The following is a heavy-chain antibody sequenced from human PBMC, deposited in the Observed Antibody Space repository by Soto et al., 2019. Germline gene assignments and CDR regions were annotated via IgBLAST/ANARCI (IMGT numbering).Heavy chain of an antibody. CDR2: IYYSGST. Sequence: ETLSLTCTLSGGCVSSGSYYWSWIRQPPGKGLEWIGYIYYSGSTNYNPSLKSRVTISVDTSKNQFSLKLSSVTAADTAVYYCARDLGLGVLMVYATSGFDPWGQGTLVTVA. D-gene: IGHD2-8*01. CDR3: ARDLGLGVLMVYATSGFDP. V-gene: IGHV4-61*01. CDR1: GGCVSSGSYY. J-gene: IGHJ5*02.